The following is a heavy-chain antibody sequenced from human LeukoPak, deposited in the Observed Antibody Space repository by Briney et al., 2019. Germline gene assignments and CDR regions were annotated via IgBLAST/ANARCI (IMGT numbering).Heavy chain of an antibody. V-gene: IGHV3-7*03. CDR3: ARDGPPRYYFDY. J-gene: IGHJ4*02. D-gene: IGHD3/OR15-3a*01. CDR2: RKQDGSEK. Sequence: GGTLRHSCEASGFTFSSYGMSWVRHAPGKGLNRVANRKQDGSEKYYVDSVKGRFSISRDNAKNSLYLQMNSLRAEDTAVYYCARDGPPRYYFDYWGQGTLVTVSS. CDR1: GFTFSSYG.